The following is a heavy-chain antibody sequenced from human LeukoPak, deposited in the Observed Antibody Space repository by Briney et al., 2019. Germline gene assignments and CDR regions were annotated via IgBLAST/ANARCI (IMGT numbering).Heavy chain of an antibody. CDR2: INRSGST. D-gene: IGHD2-8*01. J-gene: IGHJ4*02. V-gene: IGHV4-39*07. CDR1: GGSIGSSGYY. Sequence: SETLSLTCTVSGGSIGSSGYYWSWIRQPPGKGLEWIGEINRSGSTNYNPSLKSRVTISVDTSKNQFSLKLSSVTAADTAVYYFARVKVYCTNGVCYTRFDYWGQGTLVTVSS. CDR3: ARVKVYCTNGVCYTRFDY.